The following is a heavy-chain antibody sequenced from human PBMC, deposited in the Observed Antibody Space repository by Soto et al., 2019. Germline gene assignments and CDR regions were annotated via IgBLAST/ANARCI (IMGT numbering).Heavy chain of an antibody. CDR2: ISNDGSNK. CDR1: GFTFRSYG. CDR3: GKDTLDCSGGDCPLYYSYGMDV. J-gene: IGHJ6*02. Sequence: QVQLVESGGGVVQPGTSLRLSCAASGFTFRSYGMHWVRQAPGKGLEWLAVISNDGSNKYIADSVKGRLALSRDNSRNTLYLQINSLRVEDTAVYYCGKDTLDCSGGDCPLYYSYGMDVWGQGTTVTVSS. D-gene: IGHD2-15*01. V-gene: IGHV3-30*18.